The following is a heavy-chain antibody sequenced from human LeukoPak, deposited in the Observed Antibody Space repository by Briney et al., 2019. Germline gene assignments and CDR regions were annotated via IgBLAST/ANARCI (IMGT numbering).Heavy chain of an antibody. CDR2: IIPILGIA. V-gene: IGHV1-69*04. CDR3: TRVAVAGTIGFDY. J-gene: IGHJ4*02. Sequence: SVKVSCKASGGTFSSYAISWVRQAPGQELEWMGRIIPILGIANYAQKFQGRVTITADKSTSTAYMELSSLRSEDTAVYYCTRVAVAGTIGFDYWGQGTLVTVSS. D-gene: IGHD6-19*01. CDR1: GGTFSSYA.